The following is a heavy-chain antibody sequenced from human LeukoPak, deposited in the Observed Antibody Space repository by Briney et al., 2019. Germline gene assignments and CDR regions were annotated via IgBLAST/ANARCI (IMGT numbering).Heavy chain of an antibody. CDR3: ARGGYVVGALDY. Sequence: SETLSLTCAVYGEPFNGYYWNWIRQSPGKGLEWIGEINHSGSTNYNPSLKSRDTISVDTSKNQFSLKLNSVTAADTAVYFCARGGYVVGALDYWGQGTLVAVSS. J-gene: IGHJ4*02. CDR2: INHSGST. CDR1: GEPFNGYY. D-gene: IGHD1-26*01. V-gene: IGHV4-34*01.